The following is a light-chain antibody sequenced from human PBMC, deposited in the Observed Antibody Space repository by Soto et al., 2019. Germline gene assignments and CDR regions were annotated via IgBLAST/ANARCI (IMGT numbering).Light chain of an antibody. CDR3: QQYNNWPRT. CDR1: QIVSSN. CDR2: GAS. J-gene: IGKJ1*01. Sequence: EIVMTQSPATLSVSPGERATLSCRASQIVSSNLAWYQQKPGQAPRLLIYGASTRATGIPARFSGSGSGTEFTHTISSLQSEDFAVYYCQQYNNWPRTFGQGAKVEIK. V-gene: IGKV3-15*01.